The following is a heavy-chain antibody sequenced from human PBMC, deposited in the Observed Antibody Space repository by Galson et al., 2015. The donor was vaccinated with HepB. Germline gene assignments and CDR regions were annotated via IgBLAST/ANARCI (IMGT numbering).Heavy chain of an antibody. CDR3: VKGGYSGYGAHADDAFDI. CDR1: GFTFSSYA. D-gene: IGHD5-12*01. Sequence: SLRLSCAASGFTFSSYAMHWVRQAPGKGLEYVSAISSNGGSTYYADSVKGRFTISRDNSKNTLYLQMSSLRAEDTAVYYCVKGGYSGYGAHADDAFDIWGQGTMVTVSS. J-gene: IGHJ3*02. CDR2: ISSNGGST. V-gene: IGHV3-64D*06.